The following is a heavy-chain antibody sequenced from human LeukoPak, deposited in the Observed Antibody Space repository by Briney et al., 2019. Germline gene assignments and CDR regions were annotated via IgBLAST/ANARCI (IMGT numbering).Heavy chain of an antibody. Sequence: GGSLRLSCAVSGFTFSDYAMHWVRQAPGKGLEYVSAISSTGGSTYYANSVKGRFTISRDNSKNTLYLQMGSLRAEDMAVYYCARDSESWTETGPRFDYWGQGTLVTVSS. D-gene: IGHD3-9*01. CDR2: ISSTGGST. CDR1: GFTFSDYA. CDR3: ARDSESWTETGPRFDY. J-gene: IGHJ4*02. V-gene: IGHV3-64*01.